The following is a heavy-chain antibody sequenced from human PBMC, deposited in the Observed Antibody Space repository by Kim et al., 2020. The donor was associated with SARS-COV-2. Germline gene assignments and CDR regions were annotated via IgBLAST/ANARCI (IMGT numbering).Heavy chain of an antibody. V-gene: IGHV3-23*01. J-gene: IGHJ4*02. D-gene: IGHD2-21*01. Sequence: GGSLRLSCAASGFTFPDYAMSWVRQAPGKGLEWVSAINGGGGSTYYTPSVRGRFSISRDNSENTLFLQMDGLGAEDTAVYYCAKEMKLGYSTMDYWGQGVSVTVSS. CDR2: INGGGGST. CDR3: AKEMKLGYSTMDY. CDR1: GFTFPDYA.